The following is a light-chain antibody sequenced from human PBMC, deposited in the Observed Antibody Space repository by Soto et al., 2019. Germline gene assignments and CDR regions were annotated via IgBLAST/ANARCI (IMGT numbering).Light chain of an antibody. CDR1: PSISSW. Sequence: DIQMTQSPSTLSASVGDRVTITCRSSPSISSWLAWYQQKPGKAPKLLLYKASSLQSGVPSRFSGSGSGTEFTLTISSLQPDDFATYYCQQYNTYPWTFGQGTQVEIK. J-gene: IGKJ1*01. V-gene: IGKV1-5*03. CDR3: QQYNTYPWT. CDR2: KAS.